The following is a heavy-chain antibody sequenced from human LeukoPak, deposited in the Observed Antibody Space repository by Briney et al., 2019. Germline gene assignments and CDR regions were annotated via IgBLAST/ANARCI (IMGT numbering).Heavy chain of an antibody. D-gene: IGHD2-8*01. V-gene: IGHV3-7*01. CDR1: GFTFTTYW. J-gene: IGHJ4*02. Sequence: PGGSLRLSCAASGFTFTTYWMAWVRQAPGKGLEWVANIKQDGSEAVYADSVRGRFTISRDNAKNSLYLQMNSLRAEDTAVYYCSNGIYDRSYWGQGTLVTVSS. CDR2: IKQDGSEA. CDR3: SNGIYDRSY.